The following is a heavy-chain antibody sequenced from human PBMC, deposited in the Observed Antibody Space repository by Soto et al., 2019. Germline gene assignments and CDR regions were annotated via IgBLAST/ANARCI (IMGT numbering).Heavy chain of an antibody. D-gene: IGHD3-10*01. V-gene: IGHV4-4*07. Sequence: QVQLVESGGGVVQPGMSLRLSCAASGFTFSSYGMHWVRQAPGKGLEWIGRIYTSGSTNYNPSLKSRVTMSVDTSKNQFSLKLSSVTAADTAVYYCARVIWFGELSPLGAFDIWGQGTMVTVSS. J-gene: IGHJ3*02. CDR3: ARVIWFGELSPLGAFDI. CDR1: GFTFSSYG. CDR2: IYTSGST.